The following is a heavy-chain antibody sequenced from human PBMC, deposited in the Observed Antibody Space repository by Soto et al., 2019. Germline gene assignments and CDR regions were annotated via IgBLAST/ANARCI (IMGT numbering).Heavy chain of an antibody. CDR1: GYSLTEYS. V-gene: IGHV1-24*01. J-gene: IGHJ4*02. D-gene: IGHD3-16*01. CDR2: YDPEDYRT. CDR3: AFARGDFSRTFPELLF. Sequence: QVRLVQSGAEVKKPGASVKVSCYVSGYSLTEYSIHWVRQAPGKGLEWMGGYDPEDYRTIYPQKFQGRVTMTEDTSTDTDTAYLELSSLRSDDTAVYYCAFARGDFSRTFPELLFWGQGSLVTVSS.